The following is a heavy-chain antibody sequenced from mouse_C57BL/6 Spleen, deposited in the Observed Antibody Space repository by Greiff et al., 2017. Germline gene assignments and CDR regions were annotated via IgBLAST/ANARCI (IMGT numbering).Heavy chain of an antibody. CDR3: ARRIPNYGSSFYAVDY. Sequence: QVQLQQPGAELVRPGSSVKLSCKASGYTFTSYWMHWVKQRPIQGLEWIGNIDPSDSETHYNQKFKDKATLTVDKSSSTAYMQLSSLTSEDSAVYYCARRIPNYGSSFYAVDYWGQGTSVTVSS. CDR2: IDPSDSET. CDR1: GYTFTSYW. J-gene: IGHJ4*01. D-gene: IGHD1-1*01. V-gene: IGHV1-52*01.